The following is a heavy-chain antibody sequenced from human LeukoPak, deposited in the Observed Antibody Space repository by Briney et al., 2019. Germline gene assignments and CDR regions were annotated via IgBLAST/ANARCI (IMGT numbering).Heavy chain of an antibody. CDR3: ARDPYGDNWFDP. Sequence: QPGGSLRLSRAASGFTFSSYWMSWVRQAPGKGLEWVANIKEDGSEKYYVDSVKGRFTISRDNAKKSLYLQMNNLRAEDTAVYYCARDPYGDNWFDPWGQGTLVTVSP. D-gene: IGHD4-17*01. J-gene: IGHJ5*02. CDR2: IKEDGSEK. CDR1: GFTFSSYW. V-gene: IGHV3-7*01.